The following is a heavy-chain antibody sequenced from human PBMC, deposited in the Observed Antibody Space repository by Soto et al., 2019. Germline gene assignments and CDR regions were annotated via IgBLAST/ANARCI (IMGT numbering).Heavy chain of an antibody. V-gene: IGHV3-30*18. CDR1: GFTFSAFG. J-gene: IGHJ4*02. CDR2: ISNDGNSE. Sequence: QVQLVESGGGVVQPGRSLRLSCAASGFTFSAFGMHWVRQAPGKGLEWVAVISNDGNSEHYADSVKGRFTISRDNSKNTFYLQMNSLSVEDTAVYYCAKTLTTVGVSSTGRGALLDNWGQGILVSVSS. CDR3: AKTLTTVGVSSTGRGALLDN. D-gene: IGHD3-3*01.